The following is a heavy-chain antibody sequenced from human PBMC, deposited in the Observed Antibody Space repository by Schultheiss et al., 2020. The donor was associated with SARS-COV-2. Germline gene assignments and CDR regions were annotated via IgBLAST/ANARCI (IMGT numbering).Heavy chain of an antibody. V-gene: IGHV3-20*04. CDR3: ARDGTMIVSYSYFDY. J-gene: IGHJ4*02. Sequence: GGSLRLSCAASGFTFDDYGMSWVRQAPGKGLEWVSGINWNGGSTGYADSVKGRFTISRDNAKNSLYLQMNSLRAEDTAVYYCARDGTMIVSYSYFDYWGQGTLVTVSS. D-gene: IGHD3-22*01. CDR2: INWNGGST. CDR1: GFTFDDYG.